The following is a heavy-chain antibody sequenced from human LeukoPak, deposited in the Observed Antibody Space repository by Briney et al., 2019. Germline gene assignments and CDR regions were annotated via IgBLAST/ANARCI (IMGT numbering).Heavy chain of an antibody. CDR3: ARDKFGYSSSSVDY. J-gene: IGHJ4*02. Sequence: GGSLRLSCAASGFTFSSYWMSWVRQAPGKGLEWVANIKQDGSEKYYVDSVKGRFTISRDNAKNSLYLQMNSLRAEDTAVYYCARDKFGYSSSSVDYWGQGTLVTVSS. CDR2: IKQDGSEK. CDR1: GFTFSSYW. D-gene: IGHD6-6*01. V-gene: IGHV3-7*01.